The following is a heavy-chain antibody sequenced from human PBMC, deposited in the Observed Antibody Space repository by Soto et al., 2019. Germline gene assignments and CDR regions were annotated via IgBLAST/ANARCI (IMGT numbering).Heavy chain of an antibody. CDR3: VRDGTKTLRDWFDP. CDR2: IYATGTT. Sequence: SETLSLTCTVSGASISGYYCSWIRKSAGKGLEWIGRIYATGTTDYNPSLKSRVMMSVDTSKKQFSLKLRSVTAADTAVYYCVRDGTKTLRDWFDPWGQGISVTVS. V-gene: IGHV4-4*07. J-gene: IGHJ5*02. CDR1: GASISGYY. D-gene: IGHD1-1*01.